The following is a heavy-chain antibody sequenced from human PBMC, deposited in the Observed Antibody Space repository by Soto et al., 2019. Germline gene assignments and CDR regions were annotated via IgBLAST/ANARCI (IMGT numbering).Heavy chain of an antibody. CDR2: INHSGST. CDR1: GGSFSGYY. Sequence: SETLSLTCAVYGGSFSGYYWSWIRQPPGKGLEWIGEINHSGSTNYNPSLKSRVTISVDTSKNQFSLKLSSVTAADTAVYYCARGRYSSGWYAGGYYYGMDVWGQGTTVTVS. V-gene: IGHV4-34*01. CDR3: ARGRYSSGWYAGGYYYGMDV. D-gene: IGHD6-19*01. J-gene: IGHJ6*02.